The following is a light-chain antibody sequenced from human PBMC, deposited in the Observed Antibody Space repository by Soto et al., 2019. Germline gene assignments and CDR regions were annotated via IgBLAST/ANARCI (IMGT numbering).Light chain of an antibody. CDR1: SSNIGSNS. J-gene: IGLJ2*01. Sequence: QSVLTQPPSVSGTPGQRVTISCSGSSSNIGSNSVNWYQQLPGTAPKLLIYSTNQRPSGVPDRFSGSKSDTSASLAINGLQSEDEADYYCAAWDDSLNGEVVFGGATKLTVL. V-gene: IGLV1-44*01. CDR2: STN. CDR3: AAWDDSLNGEVV.